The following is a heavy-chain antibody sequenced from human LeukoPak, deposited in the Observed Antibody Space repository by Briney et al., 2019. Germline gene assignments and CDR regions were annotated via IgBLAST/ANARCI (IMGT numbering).Heavy chain of an antibody. D-gene: IGHD2-2*01. CDR3: ARVGVVPAGFEP. Sequence: ASVQVSCKAAAYTFTGYYMHWVRQAAAQGVVGMGWINPNSGGTKYAQKFQGGLTTTRNTSFNTTYMEQSKMISDDAAVYYCARVGVVPAGFEPWGQGTLVNGSS. J-gene: IGHJ5*01. CDR2: INPNSGGT. V-gene: IGHV1-2*02. CDR1: AYTFTGYY.